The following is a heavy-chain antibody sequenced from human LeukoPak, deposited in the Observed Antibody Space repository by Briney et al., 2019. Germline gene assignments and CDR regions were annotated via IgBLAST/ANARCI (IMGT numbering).Heavy chain of an antibody. J-gene: IGHJ3*02. Sequence: SQTLSLTCAVSGGSISSGGYSWSWIRQPPGKGLEWIGYIYHSGSTYYNPSLKSRVTISVDRSKNQFSLKLSSVTAADTAVYYCARVGLGPPPMVRGAVRGAFDIWGQGTMVTVSS. V-gene: IGHV4-30-2*01. CDR2: IYHSGST. CDR3: ARVGLGPPPMVRGAVRGAFDI. D-gene: IGHD3-10*01. CDR1: GGSISSGGYS.